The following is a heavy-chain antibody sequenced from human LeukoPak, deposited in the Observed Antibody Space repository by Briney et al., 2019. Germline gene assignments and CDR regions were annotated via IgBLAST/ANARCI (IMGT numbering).Heavy chain of an antibody. CDR1: GFTFDDYA. J-gene: IGHJ4*02. CDR3: AKKSAAAGTGDYFDY. Sequence: GRSLRLSCAASGFTFDDYAMHWVRQAPGKGLEWVSGISWNSGSIGYADSVKGRFTISRDNAKNSLYLQMNSLRAEDTALYYCAKKSAAAGTGDYFDYWGQGTLVTVSS. V-gene: IGHV3-9*01. D-gene: IGHD6-13*01. CDR2: ISWNSGSI.